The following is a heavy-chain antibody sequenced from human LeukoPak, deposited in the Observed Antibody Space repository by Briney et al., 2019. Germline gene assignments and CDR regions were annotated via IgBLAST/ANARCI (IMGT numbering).Heavy chain of an antibody. CDR3: AKTSQGSSWYGF. Sequence: GGSLRLSCAASGFTFSNYWMHWVRQAPGKGLVWVSRINSDGSSTSYADSVKGRSTISRDNAKNTLYVQMNSLRAEDTAVYYCAKTSQGSSWYGFWGQGTLVTVSS. CDR1: GFTFSNYW. D-gene: IGHD6-13*01. J-gene: IGHJ5*01. CDR2: INSDGSST. V-gene: IGHV3-74*01.